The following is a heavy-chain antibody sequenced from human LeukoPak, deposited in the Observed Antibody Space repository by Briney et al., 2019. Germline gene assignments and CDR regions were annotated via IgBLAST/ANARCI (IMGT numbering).Heavy chain of an antibody. CDR3: AKVLVGSSGFYWSFDL. D-gene: IGHD3-22*01. J-gene: IGHJ2*01. V-gene: IGHV3-66*01. CDR2: IYSGGST. Sequence: PGGSLRLSCAASGFTVSSNYMSWVRQAPGKGLEWVSVIYSGGSTYYADSVKGRFTISRDNSKNTLYLQMNSLRAEDTAIYYCAKVLVGSSGFYWSFDLWGRGTLVTVSS. CDR1: GFTVSSNY.